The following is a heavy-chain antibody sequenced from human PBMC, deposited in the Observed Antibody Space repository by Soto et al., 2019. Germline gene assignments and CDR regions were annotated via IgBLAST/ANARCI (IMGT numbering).Heavy chain of an antibody. CDR1: RYTFTTSW. CDR2: IYPGDSYS. Sequence: GGSLKLSCKGSRYTFTTSWIGWVRQMPGKGLEWMGIIYPGDSYSRYNPSCQGQVTISADKSINITYLQWSSLKASDTAIYYCATRAHQLGTYSRDAVDIWGPRTMVTV. J-gene: IGHJ3*02. D-gene: IGHD1-26*01. V-gene: IGHV5-51*01. CDR3: ATRAHQLGTYSRDAVDI.